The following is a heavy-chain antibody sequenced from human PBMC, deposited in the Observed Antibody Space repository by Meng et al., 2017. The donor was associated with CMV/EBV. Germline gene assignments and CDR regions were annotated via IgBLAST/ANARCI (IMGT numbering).Heavy chain of an antibody. J-gene: IGHJ4*02. D-gene: IGHD3-22*01. Sequence: SVKVSCKASGGTFSSYAISWVRQAPGQGLEWMGGIIPIFGTANYAQKFQGRVTITTDESTSTAYMELSSLRSEDTAVYYCAREDRAYYYDGSGYPPHFDYWGQGTLVTVSS. V-gene: IGHV1-69*05. CDR3: AREDRAYYYDGSGYPPHFDY. CDR1: GGTFSSYA. CDR2: IIPIFGTA.